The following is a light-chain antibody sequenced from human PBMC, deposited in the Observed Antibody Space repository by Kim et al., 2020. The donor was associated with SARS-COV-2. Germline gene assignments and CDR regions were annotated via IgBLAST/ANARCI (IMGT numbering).Light chain of an antibody. Sequence: KTVTISCTGSIGNIASNDVHWYQQRPASAPTTVIYEDNERPSGVPDRFSGSIDSSSNSASLTISGLKTEDEADYYCQSYDDSNRWVFGGGTQLTVL. CDR3: QSYDDSNRWV. J-gene: IGLJ3*02. V-gene: IGLV6-57*02. CDR1: IGNIASND. CDR2: EDN.